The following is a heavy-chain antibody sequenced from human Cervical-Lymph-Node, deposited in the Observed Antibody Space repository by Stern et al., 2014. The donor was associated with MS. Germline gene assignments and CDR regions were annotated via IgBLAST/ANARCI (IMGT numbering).Heavy chain of an antibody. D-gene: IGHD2-8*02. V-gene: IGHV4-39*01. CDR1: GDSISSYTHY. CDR3: AKHACTGAACPFDL. J-gene: IGHJ4*02. Sequence: QVQLQESGPGLVKPSETLSLTCAVSGDSISSYTHYWAWIRQPPGKGLEWIGSVYYSGATYYHPSLKSPVTISVDTSKNHFSRGLTSVTAADTAVYYCAKHACTGAACPFDLWGQGTLVTVSS. CDR2: VYYSGAT.